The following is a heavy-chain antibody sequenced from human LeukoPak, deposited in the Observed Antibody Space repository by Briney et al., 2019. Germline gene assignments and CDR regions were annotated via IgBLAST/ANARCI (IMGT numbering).Heavy chain of an antibody. CDR1: GFTFTSSA. CDR3: AGIKTGYSSYYGMDV. V-gene: IGHV1-58*01. D-gene: IGHD6-19*01. J-gene: IGHJ6*02. Sequence: SVKVSCKASGFTFTSSAVQWVRQARGQRLEWIGWIVVGSGNTNYAQKFQERVTITRDMSTSTAYMELSSLRPEDTAVYYCAGIKTGYSSYYGMDVWGQGTTVTVSS. CDR2: IVVGSGNT.